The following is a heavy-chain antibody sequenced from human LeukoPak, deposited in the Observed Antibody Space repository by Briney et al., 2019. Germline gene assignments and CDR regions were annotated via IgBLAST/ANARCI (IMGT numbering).Heavy chain of an antibody. CDR3: ARRNYYGSGSYGGYFDY. D-gene: IGHD3-10*01. CDR2: ISSSSSYI. CDR1: GFTFSSYS. V-gene: IGHV3-21*01. Sequence: GGSLRLSCAASGFTFSSYSMNWVRQAPGKGLEWVSSISSSSSYIYYADSVKGRFTISRDNAKNSLYLQMNSLRAEDTAVYYCARRNYYGSGSYGGYFDYWGQGTLVTVSS. J-gene: IGHJ4*02.